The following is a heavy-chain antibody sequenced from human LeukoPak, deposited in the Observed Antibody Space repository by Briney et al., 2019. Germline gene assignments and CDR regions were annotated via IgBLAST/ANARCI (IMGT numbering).Heavy chain of an antibody. Sequence: GGSLRLSCAASGFTFSGYWMHWVRQAPGRGLVWVSRTNRDDSDTSYADSVKGRFTISRDKAKSTLYLQMNSLRVEDTAVYYCARSANYFDTSGQDYWGQGTLVTVSS. CDR1: GFTFSGYW. CDR2: TNRDDSDT. D-gene: IGHD3-22*01. V-gene: IGHV3-74*01. J-gene: IGHJ4*02. CDR3: ARSANYFDTSGQDY.